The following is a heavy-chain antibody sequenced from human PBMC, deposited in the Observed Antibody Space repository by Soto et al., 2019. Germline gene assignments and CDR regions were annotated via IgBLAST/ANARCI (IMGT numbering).Heavy chain of an antibody. CDR2: NSAYNDNT. V-gene: IGHV1-18*01. CDR1: GYTFTKFG. J-gene: IGHJ4*02. Sequence: ASVKVSCKSSGYTFTKFGISWVRQAPGQGLEWMGWNSAYNDNTNYAQKLQGRVTMTSDTSTSTAYMELRSLRSDDTAVYYCARDPTLQTYFDYWGQGTRVTVSS. CDR3: ARDPTLQTYFDY.